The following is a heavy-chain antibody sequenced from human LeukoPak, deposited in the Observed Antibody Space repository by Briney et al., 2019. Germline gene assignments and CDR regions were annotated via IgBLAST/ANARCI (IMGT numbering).Heavy chain of an antibody. Sequence: ASVKVSCKASGYTFTSYGISWVRQAPGQGLEWMGWISAYNGNTNYAQKFQGRVTMTTDTSTSTAYMELRSLRSDDTAVYYCARMGGARGSYYEVYFWGQGTLVTVSS. J-gene: IGHJ4*02. V-gene: IGHV1-18*01. CDR3: ARMGGARGSYYEVYF. CDR1: GYTFTSYG. D-gene: IGHD1-26*01. CDR2: ISAYNGNT.